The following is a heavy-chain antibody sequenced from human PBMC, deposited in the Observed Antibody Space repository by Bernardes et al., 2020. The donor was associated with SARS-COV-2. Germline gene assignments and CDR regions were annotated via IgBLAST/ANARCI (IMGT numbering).Heavy chain of an antibody. CDR2: ISNNGLYI. CDR1: GFTFSKHL. V-gene: IGHV3-21*01. D-gene: IGHD3-9*01. CDR3: ARDVGGTDWRFAFDV. J-gene: IGHJ3*01. Sequence: GGSLRLSCLASGFTFSKHLISWFRQVPGKGLEWVSSISNNGLYIYYGDSVRGRFTTSRDNTRKSVFLQMESLRAEDTAVYYCARDVGGTDWRFAFDVWSPRTMVHVSS.